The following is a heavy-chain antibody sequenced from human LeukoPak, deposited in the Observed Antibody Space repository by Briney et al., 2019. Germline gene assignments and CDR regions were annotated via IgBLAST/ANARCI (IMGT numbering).Heavy chain of an antibody. CDR3: ARVELAGYNADY. J-gene: IGHJ4*02. CDR2: FIPIFGTA. D-gene: IGHD5-24*01. V-gene: IGHV1-69*13. Sequence: ASVKVSCKASGVTFSSYAISWVRQAPGQGLEWMGGFIPIFGTATYAQKFQGRVTITADESTSTAYMELSSLRSEDTAVYYCARVELAGYNADYWGQGTLVTVSS. CDR1: GVTFSSYA.